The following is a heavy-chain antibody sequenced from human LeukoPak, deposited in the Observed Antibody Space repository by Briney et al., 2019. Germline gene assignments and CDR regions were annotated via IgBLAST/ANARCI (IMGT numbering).Heavy chain of an antibody. CDR2: ISSSSSYI. Sequence: GVLRLSCAASGFTFSSYSMNWVRQAPGKGLEWVSSISSSSSYIYYADSVKGRFTISRDNAKNSLYLQMNSLRAEDTAMYYCARGYCSGGSCSKFDYWGQGTLVTVSS. V-gene: IGHV3-21*04. J-gene: IGHJ4*02. D-gene: IGHD2-15*01. CDR1: GFTFSSYS. CDR3: ARGYCSGGSCSKFDY.